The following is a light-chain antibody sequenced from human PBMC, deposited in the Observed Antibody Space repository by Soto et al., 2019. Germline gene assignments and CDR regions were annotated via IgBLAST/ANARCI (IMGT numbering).Light chain of an antibody. J-gene: IGKJ2*01. CDR1: LDVSNY. V-gene: IGKV1-9*01. CDR2: AAS. CDR3: QQLNDFPRT. Sequence: IPLTQSPSSLSASVGDRVTITCRASLDVSNYLAWYQQVPGKAPKLLIYAASTLHSGVPSRFSGSGSGTDFTLTISSLQPEDFATYYCQQLNDFPRTFGQGTKLEIK.